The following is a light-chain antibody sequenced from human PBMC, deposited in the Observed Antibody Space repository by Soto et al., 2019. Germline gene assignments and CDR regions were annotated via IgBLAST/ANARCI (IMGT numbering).Light chain of an antibody. V-gene: IGKV3-20*01. Sequence: EIVLTQSPATLSLSPGESATLSCRASQSVSRNSLSWYQQKPGQAPRLLIYGASSRATGLPDRFSGSGSGTAFTPTISSLEPEDFAVFYCRQYGSTLYTFGQGTKLEIK. CDR1: QSVSRNS. CDR3: RQYGSTLYT. CDR2: GAS. J-gene: IGKJ2*01.